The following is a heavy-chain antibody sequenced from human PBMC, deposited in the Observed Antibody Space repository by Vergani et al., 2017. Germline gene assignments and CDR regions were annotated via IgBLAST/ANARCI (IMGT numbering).Heavy chain of an antibody. J-gene: IGHJ4*02. CDR2: IHTSGST. D-gene: IGHD2-15*01. V-gene: IGHV4-61*02. CDR3: ARGSCLGGSRYKTLIDY. Sequence: QVQLQESGPGLVKPSQTLSLTCTVSGGSINSHNYYWSWIRQPAGKGLEWIGRIHTSGSTNYNPSLKSRVTMSEDTSKNQFSLNLTSVTAADTAVYFCARGSCLGGSRYKTLIDYWGQGILVTVSS. CDR1: GGSINSHNYY.